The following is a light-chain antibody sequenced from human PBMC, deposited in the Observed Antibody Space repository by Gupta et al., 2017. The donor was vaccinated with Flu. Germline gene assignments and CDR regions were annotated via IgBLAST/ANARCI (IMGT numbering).Light chain of an antibody. CDR1: QTINMY. Sequence: DVQMTQSPFSLSASVGDRVTITCRASQTINMYLHWYQQKPGKAPDVLIYSASSLQSGVPVRFSGSGSGTEYTLTIRRLQPEDFATYYCQQTYTTPWTFGRGTKVEV. V-gene: IGKV1-39*01. J-gene: IGKJ1*01. CDR3: QQTYTTPWT. CDR2: SAS.